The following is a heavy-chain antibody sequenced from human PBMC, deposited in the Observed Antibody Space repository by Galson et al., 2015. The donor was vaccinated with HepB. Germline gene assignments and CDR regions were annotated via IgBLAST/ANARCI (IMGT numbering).Heavy chain of an antibody. CDR2: ISSSGSTI. D-gene: IGHD6-6*01. V-gene: IGHV3-11*01. CDR3: ARGGELVFVPERVDY. Sequence: SLRLSCAASGFTFSDFYMSWIRQAPGKGLDWVSYISSSGSTIYYADSVKGRFTISRDNAKNSLYLQVNSLRAEDTAVYYCARGGELVFVPERVDYWAQGTLVTVSS. J-gene: IGHJ4*02. CDR1: GFTFSDFY.